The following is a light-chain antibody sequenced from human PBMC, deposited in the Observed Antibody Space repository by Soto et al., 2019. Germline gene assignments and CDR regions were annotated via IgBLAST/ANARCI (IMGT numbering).Light chain of an antibody. J-gene: IGKJ1*01. CDR3: QQYNNWWT. CDR1: ESVSNN. Sequence: VLTQSPATVSLSPGERASLSCRASESVSNNLAWYQQKAGQAPRLLIYGASTRATGIPARFSGSGSGTEFTLTISSLQSEDFAVYYCQQYNNWWTFGQGTKVDIK. V-gene: IGKV3-15*01. CDR2: GAS.